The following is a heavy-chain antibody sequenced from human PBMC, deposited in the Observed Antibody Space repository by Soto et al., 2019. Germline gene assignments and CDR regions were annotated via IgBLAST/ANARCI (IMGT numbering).Heavy chain of an antibody. Sequence: GGSLRLSCASSGFTFKGYWMYWVPQSPGKGLVWVSRIDGDGTSTGYADSVKGRFTISRDNAKNTLYLQMNSLRAEDTAVYYCARDPRNLGLDPWGLGT. CDR3: ARDPRNLGLDP. CDR2: IDGDGTST. J-gene: IGHJ5*02. D-gene: IGHD4-4*01. V-gene: IGHV3-74*01. CDR1: GFTFKGYW.